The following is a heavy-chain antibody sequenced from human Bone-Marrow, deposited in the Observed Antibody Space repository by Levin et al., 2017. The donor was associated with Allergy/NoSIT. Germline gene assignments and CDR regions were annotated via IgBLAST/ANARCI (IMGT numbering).Heavy chain of an antibody. Sequence: SVKVSCKASGGTFSSYSISWLRQAPGQGLEWMGGIIPIFGTANYAQKFQGRVTITADESTSTAYMELSSLRSEDTAMDYCSRELYAGYCSGGSCYSVLDYWGQGTLVTVAS. CDR3: SRELYAGYCSGGSCYSVLDY. CDR1: GGTFSSYS. J-gene: IGHJ4*02. D-gene: IGHD2-15*01. CDR2: IIPIFGTA. V-gene: IGHV1-69*13.